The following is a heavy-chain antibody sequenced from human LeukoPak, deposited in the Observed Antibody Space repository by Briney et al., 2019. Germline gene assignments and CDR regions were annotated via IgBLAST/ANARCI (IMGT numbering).Heavy chain of an antibody. V-gene: IGHV4-34*01. D-gene: IGHD6-13*01. CDR3: ARGVPGIAAAGSWFDY. Sequence: SDTLSLTCAVYGGSFSGYYWSWIRQPPGKGLGWIGEINHSGSTNYNPSLKSRVTISVDTSKNQFSLKLSSVTAADTAVYYCARGVPGIAAAGSWFDYWGQGTLVTVAS. CDR1: GGSFSGYY. J-gene: IGHJ4*02. CDR2: INHSGST.